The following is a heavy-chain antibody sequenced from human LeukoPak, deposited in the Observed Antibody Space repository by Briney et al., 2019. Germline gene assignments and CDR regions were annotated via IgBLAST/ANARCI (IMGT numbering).Heavy chain of an antibody. CDR1: GFTFSSYW. CDR2: IKQDESEK. V-gene: IGHV3-7*01. Sequence: PGGSLRLSCAATGFTFSSYWMGWVRQAPGKGLEWVANIKQDESEKNYVDSVKGRFTISRDNAKNSLYLQMNSLRVEDTAVYYCAREDCSGGSCYSDYWGQGTLVTVSS. D-gene: IGHD2-15*01. CDR3: AREDCSGGSCYSDY. J-gene: IGHJ4*02.